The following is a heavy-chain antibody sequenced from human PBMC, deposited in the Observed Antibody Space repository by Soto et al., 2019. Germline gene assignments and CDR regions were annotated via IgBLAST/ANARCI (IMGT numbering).Heavy chain of an antibody. J-gene: IGHJ4*02. D-gene: IGHD3-22*01. Sequence: PGGSLRLSCAASGFTFSSYAMHWVRQAPGKGLEWVAVISYDGSNKYYADSVKGRFTISRDNSKNTLYLQMNSLRAEDTAVYYCARDRNYYDSSGHPPFDYWGQGTLVTVSS. CDR3: ARDRNYYDSSGHPPFDY. CDR2: ISYDGSNK. V-gene: IGHV3-30-3*01. CDR1: GFTFSSYA.